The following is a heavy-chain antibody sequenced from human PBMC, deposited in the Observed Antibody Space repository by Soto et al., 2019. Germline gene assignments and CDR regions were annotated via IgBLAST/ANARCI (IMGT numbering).Heavy chain of an antibody. CDR1: GFTFSDYY. D-gene: IGHD3-9*01. Sequence: VGSLRLSCAASGFTFSDYYMSWIRQAPGKGLEWVSYISSSGSTIYYADSVKGRFTISRDNAKNSLYLQMNSLRAEDTAVYYCARDPNYDILTGPYFDYWGQGTLVTVSS. CDR3: ARDPNYDILTGPYFDY. V-gene: IGHV3-11*01. J-gene: IGHJ4*02. CDR2: ISSSGSTI.